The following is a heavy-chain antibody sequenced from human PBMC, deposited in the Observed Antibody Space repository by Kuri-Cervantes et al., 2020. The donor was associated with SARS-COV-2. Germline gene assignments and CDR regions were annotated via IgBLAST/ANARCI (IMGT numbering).Heavy chain of an antibody. CDR3: AKKVESSGIAADGTGMSFDF. Sequence: GESLKISCAASGFTFSSYGMHWVRQAPGKGLVWVSRINSDGSSTSYADSVKGRFTISRDNAKNTLYLQMNSLRAEDTAVYHCAKKVESSGIAADGTGMSFDFWGQGTLVTVSS. D-gene: IGHD6-13*01. V-gene: IGHV3-74*01. J-gene: IGHJ4*02. CDR2: INSDGSST. CDR1: GFTFSSYG.